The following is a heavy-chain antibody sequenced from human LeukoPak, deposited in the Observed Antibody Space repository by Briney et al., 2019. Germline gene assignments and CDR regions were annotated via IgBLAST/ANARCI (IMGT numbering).Heavy chain of an antibody. Sequence: GGSLRLSCVASGLTFSSYWMNWVRQAPGKGLEWVANINPDGSEKHSVDSVKGRFTISRDNAKNSLYLQMDSLRAEDTAMYYCARGQGYPHYFDYWGQGTLVTVSS. D-gene: IGHD5-18*01. CDR1: GLTFSSYW. CDR3: ARGQGYPHYFDY. J-gene: IGHJ4*02. V-gene: IGHV3-7*05. CDR2: INPDGSEK.